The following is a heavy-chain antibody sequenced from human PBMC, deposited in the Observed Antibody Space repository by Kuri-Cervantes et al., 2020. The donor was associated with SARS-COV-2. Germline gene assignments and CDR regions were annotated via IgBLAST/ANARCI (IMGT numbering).Heavy chain of an antibody. CDR1: GYTFTSYG. D-gene: IGHD3-22*01. J-gene: IGHJ4*02. Sequence: ASVKVSCKASGYTFTSYGISWVRQAPGQGLEWMGWISAYNGNTNYAQKLQGRVTMTTDTSTSTAYMELRSLRSDDTAVYYCASAPYYYDSSGYPDYWGQGTLVTVSS. CDR3: ASAPYYYDSSGYPDY. CDR2: ISAYNGNT. V-gene: IGHV1-18*01.